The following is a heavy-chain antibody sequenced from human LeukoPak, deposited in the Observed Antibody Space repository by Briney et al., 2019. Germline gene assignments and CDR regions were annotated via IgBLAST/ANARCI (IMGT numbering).Heavy chain of an antibody. CDR2: IAAGGGGI. CDR3: AKYMPPTTVATRIFDC. D-gene: IGHD4-23*01. Sequence: PGGSLRLSCAASGFTFDTYALTWVRQAPGKGLEWVSVIAAGGGGIQYAESVKGRFIISRDNSKKTLYLQMNNLRAEDTAMYYCAKYMPPTTVATRIFDCWGQGTLVTVSS. J-gene: IGHJ4*02. CDR1: GFTFDTYA. V-gene: IGHV3-23*01.